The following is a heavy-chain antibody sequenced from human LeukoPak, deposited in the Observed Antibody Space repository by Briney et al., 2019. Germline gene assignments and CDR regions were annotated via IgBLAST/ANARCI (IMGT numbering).Heavy chain of an antibody. Sequence: GGSLRLSCAASGFTHDVYAMHCARQARGKGLVGVSGISWNSGSIGYADSVKGRFTISRDNAKNSLYLQMNRLRAEDMALYYCAKGLVGATSDAFDIWGQGTMVTVSS. CDR1: GFTHDVYA. CDR3: AKGLVGATSDAFDI. J-gene: IGHJ3*02. D-gene: IGHD1-26*01. V-gene: IGHV3-9*03. CDR2: ISWNSGSI.